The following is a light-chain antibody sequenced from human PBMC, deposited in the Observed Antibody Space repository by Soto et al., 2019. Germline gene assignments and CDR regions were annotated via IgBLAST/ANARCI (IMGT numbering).Light chain of an antibody. CDR3: QQHGSSPIT. Sequence: EIVLTQSPATLSLSPGERATLSCRASQSVSSYLAWYQQKPGQAPRLLIYDASNRATGIPARFSGSGSGTDFTLIISRLEPEDFAVYYCQQHGSSPITFGQGTRLEIK. J-gene: IGKJ5*01. V-gene: IGKV3-11*01. CDR1: QSVSSY. CDR2: DAS.